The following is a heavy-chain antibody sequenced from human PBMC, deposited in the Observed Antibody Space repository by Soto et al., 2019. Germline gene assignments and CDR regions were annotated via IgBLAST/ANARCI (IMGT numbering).Heavy chain of an antibody. D-gene: IGHD3-10*01. V-gene: IGHV3-30-3*01. CDR3: ARDREDISGAPSWFDP. Sequence: PGGSLRLSCLASGFTFSNYSMHWVRQSPGKGLEWVAVISYDGSNKYCSDSVKGRFTISRENSENTVYLQMNSLRPEDTAIYYCARDREDISGAPSWFDPWGQGTRVTFSS. CDR1: GFTFSNYS. J-gene: IGHJ5*02. CDR2: ISYDGSNK.